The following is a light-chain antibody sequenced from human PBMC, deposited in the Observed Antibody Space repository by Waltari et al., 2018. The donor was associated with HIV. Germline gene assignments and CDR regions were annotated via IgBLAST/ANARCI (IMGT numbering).Light chain of an antibody. CDR3: QQYYTVRPT. J-gene: IGKJ4*01. V-gene: IGKV4-1*01. CDR2: WAS. CDR1: RTVLPNSDNRNY. Sequence: DIVMTQSPDSLAVSLGEMATFNCRSMRTVLPNSDNRNYLAWYQHETGQYPNGLIYWASTPQSGVPDRFSASGSGTNFSLTISSLQAADVAVYYCQQYYTVRPTFGGGTKVEIK.